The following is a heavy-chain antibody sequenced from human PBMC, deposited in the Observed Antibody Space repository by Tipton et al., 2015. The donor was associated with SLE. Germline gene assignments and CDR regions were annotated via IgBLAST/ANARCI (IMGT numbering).Heavy chain of an antibody. J-gene: IGHJ4*02. D-gene: IGHD6-6*01. V-gene: IGHV4-38-2*01. CDR3: ARREYSTSSEEY. Sequence: LRLSCAASGFTFNSYSMNWVRQAPGKGLEWIGSIYYTGSTYYNPSLKSRVTISLDTSKNQFSLKLNSVTAADTAVYYCARREYSTSSEEYWGQGTLVTVSS. CDR2: IYYTGST. CDR1: GFTFNSYS.